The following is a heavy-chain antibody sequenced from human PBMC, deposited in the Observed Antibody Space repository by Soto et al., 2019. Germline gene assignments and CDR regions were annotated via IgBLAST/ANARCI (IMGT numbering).Heavy chain of an antibody. J-gene: IGHJ6*02. CDR2: IYSHDDT. CDR3: VRLNGYCVSTKCRGYYGMDV. D-gene: IGHD2-2*03. Sequence: QLQLQESGPGLVKPSETLSLTCTVSGGSVSSNDYSWGWVRQSPGKGLEWIGAIYSHDDTHYNPCVLKRVNISVDTSKNEFYLRLHSVTAADTAVYYCVRLNGYCVSTKCRGYYGMDVWGQGTTVTVSS. V-gene: IGHV4-39*01. CDR1: GGSVSSNDYS.